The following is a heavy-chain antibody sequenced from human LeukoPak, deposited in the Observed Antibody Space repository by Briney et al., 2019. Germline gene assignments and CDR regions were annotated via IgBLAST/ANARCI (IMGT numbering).Heavy chain of an antibody. CDR1: GGSISSGDYS. Sequence: PSETLSLTCAVSGGSISSGDYSWSWIRQPPGKGLEWIGYIYHSGSTYYNPSLKSRVTISVDKSKNQFSLKLSSVTAADTAVYYCARNPGYVENWFDPWGQGTLVTVSS. CDR3: ARNPGYVENWFDP. CDR2: IYHSGST. V-gene: IGHV4-30-2*01. J-gene: IGHJ5*02. D-gene: IGHD5-12*01.